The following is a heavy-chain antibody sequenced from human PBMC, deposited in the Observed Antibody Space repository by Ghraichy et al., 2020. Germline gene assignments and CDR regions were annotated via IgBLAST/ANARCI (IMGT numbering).Heavy chain of an antibody. D-gene: IGHD3-22*01. V-gene: IGHV1-18*04. CDR2: ISGYNDKT. J-gene: IGHJ3*02. CDR1: GYTFTSYG. CDR3: ARNRRNYDSSGYYYDDAFDI. Sequence: ASVKVSCKASGYTFTSYGITWVRQAPGQGLEWMGWISGYNDKTNYAQKVQGRVTMTPDTSTSTAYMELRSLRSDDTAVYYGARNRRNYDSSGYYYDDAFDIWGQGTMVTVSS.